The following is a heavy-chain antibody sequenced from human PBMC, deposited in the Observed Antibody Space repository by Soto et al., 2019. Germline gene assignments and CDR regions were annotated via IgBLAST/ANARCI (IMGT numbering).Heavy chain of an antibody. J-gene: IGHJ4*02. CDR2: IYYNGNT. V-gene: IGHV4-59*11. CDR3: ARVRTGYFDY. CDR1: GGAINDHY. D-gene: IGHD3-9*01. Sequence: PSETLSLTCTVSGGAINDHYWSYIRQPPGKGLEWIGYIYYNGNTNYNPSLESRATISLDRSKNQFSLRPISLTAADTAVYYCARVRTGYFDYWGRGALITVSS.